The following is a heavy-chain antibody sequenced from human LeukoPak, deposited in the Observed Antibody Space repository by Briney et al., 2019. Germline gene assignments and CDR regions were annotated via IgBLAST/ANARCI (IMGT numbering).Heavy chain of an antibody. V-gene: IGHV3-64*01. CDR1: GFSFSSYA. CDR3: AKDRLGGAAAGTGAFDI. D-gene: IGHD6-13*01. Sequence: GGSLRLSCAASGFSFSSYAMQWVRQAPGKGLEYVSAITSNGGSTYYANSVKGRFTISRDNSKNTLYLQMNSLRAEDTAVYYCAKDRLGGAAAGTGAFDIWGQGTMVTVSS. J-gene: IGHJ3*02. CDR2: ITSNGGST.